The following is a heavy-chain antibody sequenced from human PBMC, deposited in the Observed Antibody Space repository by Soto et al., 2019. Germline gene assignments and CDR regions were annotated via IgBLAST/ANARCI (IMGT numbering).Heavy chain of an antibody. D-gene: IGHD3-10*01. CDR3: ARDPIVRGVVGWYFDL. J-gene: IGHJ2*01. Sequence: QVQLQESGPGLVKPSQTLSLTCAVSGGSISRSVYYCNWIRQHPGKGLEWIGYIHNSGTTYYNPSRTGRLTFSVDTSKNQFSLKLSSVTTADTAVYYCARDPIVRGVVGWYFDLWGRGTLVTVSS. CDR1: GGSISRSVYY. CDR2: IHNSGTT. V-gene: IGHV4-31*11.